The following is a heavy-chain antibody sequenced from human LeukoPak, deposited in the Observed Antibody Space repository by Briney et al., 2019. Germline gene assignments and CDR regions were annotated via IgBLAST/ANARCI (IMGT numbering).Heavy chain of an antibody. CDR1: GFTFDDYG. J-gene: IGHJ4*02. V-gene: IGHV3-20*04. D-gene: IGHD3-16*02. CDR3: ARDLSGEFDY. Sequence: GGSLRLSCAPSGFTFDDYGMSWVRQAPGKGLEWVSDINWNGGSTGYADSVKGRFTISRDNAKNSLYLQMNSLRAEDTALYYCARDLSGEFDYWGQGTLVTVSS. CDR2: INWNGGST.